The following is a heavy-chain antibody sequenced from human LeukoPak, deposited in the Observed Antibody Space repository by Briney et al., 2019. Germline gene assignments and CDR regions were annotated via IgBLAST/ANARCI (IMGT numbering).Heavy chain of an antibody. CDR1: GFTFSSYA. CDR3: ARGRYYGSGSYDY. CDR2: VNGIGDDT. J-gene: IGHJ4*02. V-gene: IGHV3-23*01. D-gene: IGHD3-10*01. Sequence: PGGSLGLPCAASGFTFSSYAMSWVRQAPGKGLEWVSSVNGIGDDTYYADSVKGRFTISRDNAKNSLYLQMNSLRAEDTAVYYCARGRYYGSGSYDYWGQGTLVTVSS.